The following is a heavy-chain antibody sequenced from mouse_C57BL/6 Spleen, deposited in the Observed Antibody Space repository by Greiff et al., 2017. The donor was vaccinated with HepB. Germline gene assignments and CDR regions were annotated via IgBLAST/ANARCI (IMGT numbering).Heavy chain of an antibody. D-gene: IGHD2-3*01. CDR3: ARDSPTPYDGRAMDY. Sequence: EVQLQQSGPSLVRPSQTLSLTCTVTGFSINSDCYWIWIRQFPGNKLEYIGYTFYSGITYYNPSLESRTYITRDTSKNQFSLKLSSVTTEDTATYYCARDSPTPYDGRAMDYWGQGTSVTVSS. J-gene: IGHJ4*01. CDR1: GFSINSDCY. CDR2: TFYSGIT. V-gene: IGHV3-3*01.